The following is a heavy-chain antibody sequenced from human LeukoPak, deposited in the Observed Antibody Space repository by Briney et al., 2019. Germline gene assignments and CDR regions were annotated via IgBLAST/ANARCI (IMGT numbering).Heavy chain of an antibody. D-gene: IGHD3-22*01. CDR1: GFTFSSYG. Sequence: GSLRLSCAASGFTFSSYGMHWVRQAPGKGLEWVAFIRYDGSNKYYADSVKGRFTISRDNSKNTLYLQMNSLRAEDTAVYYCAKDLYYYDSSGASGFDYWGQGTLVTVSS. CDR3: AKDLYYYDSSGASGFDY. CDR2: IRYDGSNK. V-gene: IGHV3-30*02. J-gene: IGHJ4*02.